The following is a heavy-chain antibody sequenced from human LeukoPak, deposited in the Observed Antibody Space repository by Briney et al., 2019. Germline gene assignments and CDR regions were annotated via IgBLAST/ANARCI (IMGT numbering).Heavy chain of an antibody. D-gene: IGHD6-19*01. CDR1: GFTFSSYA. Sequence: PGGSLRLSCAASGFTFSSYAMSWVRQAPGKGLEWVSAISGSGDSRYYADSVKGRFTISRDNSKNTVYLQINSLRDEDTAVYYCAKDHLPGIVVADRDYWGQGTLVTVSS. CDR2: ISGSGDSR. V-gene: IGHV3-23*01. CDR3: AKDHLPGIVVADRDY. J-gene: IGHJ4*02.